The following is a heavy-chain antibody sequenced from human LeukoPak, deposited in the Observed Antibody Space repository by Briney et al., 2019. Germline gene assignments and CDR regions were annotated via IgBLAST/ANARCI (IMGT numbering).Heavy chain of an antibody. CDR2: TSDDGSNR. CDR3: AREGGYGSGSYLDN. D-gene: IGHD3-10*01. Sequence: GGSLRLSCAASGFTFNNYAMQWVRQAPGKGLEWVAVTSDDGSNRYYADSVKDRFTISRDNSKNTLYLQLNSLRAEDTAVYYCAREGGYGSGSYLDNWGQGTLVTVSS. V-gene: IGHV3-30-3*01. CDR1: GFTFNNYA. J-gene: IGHJ4*02.